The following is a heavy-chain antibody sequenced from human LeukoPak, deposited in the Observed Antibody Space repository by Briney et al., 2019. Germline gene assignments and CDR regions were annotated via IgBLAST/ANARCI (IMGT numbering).Heavy chain of an antibody. Sequence: ASVKVSCKASGYTFTGYYMHWVRQAPGQGLEWMGRINPNSGGTNYAQKFQGRVTMTRDTSISTAYMELSRLRSDDTAAYYCASRIYYDSSGYYLDDAFDIWGQGTMATVSS. CDR2: INPNSGGT. D-gene: IGHD3-22*01. J-gene: IGHJ3*02. V-gene: IGHV1-2*06. CDR3: ASRIYYDSSGYYLDDAFDI. CDR1: GYTFTGYY.